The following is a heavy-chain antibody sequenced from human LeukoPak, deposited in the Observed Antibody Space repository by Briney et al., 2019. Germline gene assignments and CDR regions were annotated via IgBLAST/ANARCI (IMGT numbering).Heavy chain of an antibody. CDR3: ASTAYVWGSYRRFENY. J-gene: IGHJ4*02. CDR1: GGSFSGYY. Sequence: SETLSLTCAVYGGSFSGYYWSWIRQPPGKGLEWIWEINHSGSTNYNPSLKSRVTISVDTSKNQFSLKLSSVTAADTAVYYCASTAYVWGSYRRFENYWGQGTLVTVSS. V-gene: IGHV4-34*01. D-gene: IGHD3-16*02. CDR2: INHSGST.